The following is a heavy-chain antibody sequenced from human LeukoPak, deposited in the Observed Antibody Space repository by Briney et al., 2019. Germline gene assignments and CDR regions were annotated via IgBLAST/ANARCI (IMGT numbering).Heavy chain of an antibody. CDR2: ITTDGSST. V-gene: IGHV3-74*01. D-gene: IGHD1-26*01. J-gene: IGHJ4*02. Sequence: PSETLSLTCTVSGGSISGSDYYWGWIRQPPGKGLVWVSHITTDGSSTSYADSVKGRFTISRDNAKNTLYLQMNSLRAEDTAVYYCARGAIAGANFDYWGQGALVTVSS. CDR3: ARGAIAGANFDY. CDR1: GGSISGSDYY.